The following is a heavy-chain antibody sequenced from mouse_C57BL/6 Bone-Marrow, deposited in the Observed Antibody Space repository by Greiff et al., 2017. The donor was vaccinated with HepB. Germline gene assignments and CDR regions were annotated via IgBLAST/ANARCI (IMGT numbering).Heavy chain of an antibody. CDR3: AREIYVRAWFAY. CDR2: ISDGGSYT. V-gene: IGHV5-4*01. D-gene: IGHD1-1*01. Sequence: EVMLVESGGGLVKPGGSLKLSCAASGFTFSSYAMSWVRQTPEKRLEWVATISDGGSYTYYPDNVKGRFTISRDNAKNNLYLQMSHLKSEDTAMYYCAREIYVRAWFAYWGQGTLVTVSA. CDR1: GFTFSSYA. J-gene: IGHJ3*01.